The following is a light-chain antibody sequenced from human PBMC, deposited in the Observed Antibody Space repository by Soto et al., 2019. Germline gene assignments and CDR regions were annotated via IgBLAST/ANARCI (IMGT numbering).Light chain of an antibody. Sequence: DIQMTQSPASLSASVGDRVTITCRASQSISNYLNWYQQKPGKAPNLLIYAASSLRSGGPSRFSGSGSGTDFDRTINSLQPEDFATYSWQQFFTTVCTFGPGNNVEIK. CDR3: QQFFTTVCT. J-gene: IGKJ3*01. V-gene: IGKV1-39*01. CDR2: AAS. CDR1: QSISNY.